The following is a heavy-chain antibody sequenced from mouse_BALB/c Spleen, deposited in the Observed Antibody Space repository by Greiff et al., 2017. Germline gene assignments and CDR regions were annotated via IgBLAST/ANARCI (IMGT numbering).Heavy chain of an antibody. CDR1: GYTFTDYN. CDR3: ARGGITTGYYAMDY. V-gene: IGHV1S29*02. Sequence: VQLKQSGPELVKPGASVKISCKASGYTFTDYNMHWVKQSHGKSLEWIGYIYPYNGGTGYNQKFKSKATLTVDNSSSTAYMELSSLTSEDSAVYYCARGGITTGYYAMDYWGQGTSVTVSS. D-gene: IGHD2-4*01. CDR2: IYPYNGGT. J-gene: IGHJ4*01.